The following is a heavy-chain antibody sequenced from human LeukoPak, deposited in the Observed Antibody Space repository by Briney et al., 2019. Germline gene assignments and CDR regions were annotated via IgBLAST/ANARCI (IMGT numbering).Heavy chain of an antibody. D-gene: IGHD3-10*01. CDR2: IYYSGST. J-gene: IGHJ5*02. V-gene: IGHV4-59*01. CDR3: ARDYYGSGSYGSWFDL. Sequence: SETLSLTCAVYGGSFSGYYWSWIRQPPGKGLEWIGYIYYSGSTNYNPSLKSRVTISVDTSKNQFSLKLSSVTAADTAVYYCARDYYGSGSYGSWFDLWGQEPWSPSPQ. CDR1: GGSFSGYY.